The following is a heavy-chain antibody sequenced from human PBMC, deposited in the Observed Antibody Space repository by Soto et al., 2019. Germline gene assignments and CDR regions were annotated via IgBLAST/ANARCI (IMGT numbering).Heavy chain of an antibody. CDR2: IIPIFSTA. Sequence: SVKVSCKASGGTFSRYSISWVRQAPGQRLEWMGGIIPIFSTANYAQKSQGRVTITADESTSTAYMELSSLRSEDTAVYYCARGRLGYCSGGSCYKDNWFDPWGQGTLVTVSS. V-gene: IGHV1-69*13. J-gene: IGHJ5*02. D-gene: IGHD2-15*01. CDR3: ARGRLGYCSGGSCYKDNWFDP. CDR1: GGTFSRYS.